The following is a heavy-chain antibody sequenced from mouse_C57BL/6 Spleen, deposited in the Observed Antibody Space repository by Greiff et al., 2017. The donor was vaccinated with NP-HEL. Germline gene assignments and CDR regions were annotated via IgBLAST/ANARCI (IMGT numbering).Heavy chain of an antibody. CDR2: INPNNGGT. J-gene: IGHJ4*01. Sequence: EVQLQQSGPELVKPGASVKISCKASGYTFTDYYMNWVKQSHGKSLEWIGDINPNNGGTSYNQKFKGKATLTVDKSSSTAYMELRSLTSEDSAVYYCARELRILLSMDYWGQGTSVTVSS. V-gene: IGHV1-26*01. CDR3: ARELRILLSMDY. CDR1: GYTFTDYY. D-gene: IGHD3-2*02.